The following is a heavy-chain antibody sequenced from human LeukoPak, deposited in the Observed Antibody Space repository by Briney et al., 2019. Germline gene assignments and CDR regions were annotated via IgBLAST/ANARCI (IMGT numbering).Heavy chain of an antibody. D-gene: IGHD6-19*01. CDR3: ARDLFQAVAGVVYYYYMDV. CDR2: IYYSGST. V-gene: IGHV4-39*07. CDR1: GGSISSSSYY. J-gene: IGHJ6*03. Sequence: PSETLSLTCTVSGGSISSSSYYWGWIRQPPGKGLEWIGSIYYSGSTYYNPSLKSRVTISVDTSKNQFSLKLSSVTAADTAVYYCARDLFQAVAGVVYYYYMDVWGKGTTVTVSS.